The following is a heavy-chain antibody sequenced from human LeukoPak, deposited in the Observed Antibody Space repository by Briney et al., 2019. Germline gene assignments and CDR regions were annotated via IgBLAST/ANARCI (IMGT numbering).Heavy chain of an antibody. J-gene: IGHJ5*02. CDR3: ARDPYTSSSWYRGPANNWFDP. D-gene: IGHD6-13*01. CDR1: GYTFTTYP. Sequence: ASVKVSCKASGYTFTTYPMNWVRQAPGQGLEWMGWINTNTGNPTYAQGFTGRFVFSLDTSVSTAYLQISSLKADDTAVYYCARDPYTSSSWYRGPANNWFDPWGQGTLVTVSS. V-gene: IGHV7-4-1*02. CDR2: INTNTGNP.